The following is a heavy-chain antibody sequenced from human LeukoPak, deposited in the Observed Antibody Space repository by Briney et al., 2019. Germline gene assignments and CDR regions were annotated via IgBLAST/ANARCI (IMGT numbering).Heavy chain of an antibody. CDR3: ARTSEPDYYDSSGYYLFDY. V-gene: IGHV1-18*01. Sequence: ASVKVSCKASGYTFTSYGISWVRQAPGQGLEWMGWISAYNGNTNCAQKLQGRVTMTTDTSTSSAYMELRSLRSDDTAVYYCARTSEPDYYDSSGYYLFDYWGQGTLVTVSS. CDR1: GYTFTSYG. D-gene: IGHD3-22*01. CDR2: ISAYNGNT. J-gene: IGHJ4*02.